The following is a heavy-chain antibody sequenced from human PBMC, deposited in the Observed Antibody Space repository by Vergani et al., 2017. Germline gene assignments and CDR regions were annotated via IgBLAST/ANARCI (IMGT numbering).Heavy chain of an antibody. CDR2: IYWNDDK. J-gene: IGHJ5*02. CDR1: GFSLSTSGVG. D-gene: IGHD2-15*01. V-gene: IGHV2-5*01. Sequence: QITLKESGPTLVKPTQTLTLTCTFSGFSLSTSGVGVGWIRQPPGKALEWLAIIYWNDDKRYSPSLKSRLTITKDTSKNQVVLTMTNMDPVDTATYYCANSPVVVAATVRFDPWGQGSLVTVSS. CDR3: ANSPVVVAATVRFDP.